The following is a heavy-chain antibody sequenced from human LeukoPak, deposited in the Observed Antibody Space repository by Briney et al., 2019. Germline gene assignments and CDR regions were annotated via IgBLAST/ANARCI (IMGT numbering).Heavy chain of an antibody. D-gene: IGHD1-26*01. CDR3: AKDKGWGYSTYDYYGMDV. V-gene: IGHV3-33*06. J-gene: IGHJ6*02. Sequence: PGGSLRLSCAASGFTFSSYGMHWVRQAPGKGLEWVAVIWYDGSNKYYADSVKGRFTISRDNSKNTLYLQMNSLRAEDTAVYYCAKDKGWGYSTYDYYGMDVWGQGTTVTVSS. CDR2: IWYDGSNK. CDR1: GFTFSSYG.